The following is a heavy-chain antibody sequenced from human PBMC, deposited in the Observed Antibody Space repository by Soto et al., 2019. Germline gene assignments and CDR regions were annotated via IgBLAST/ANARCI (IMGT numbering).Heavy chain of an antibody. CDR3: ARDRWVTTLTFDK. CDR1: GYTFADYA. V-gene: IGHV1-3*01. CDR2: INAGNGDT. Sequence: QVQFVQSGAEVKKPGASVKDSCKASGYTFADYAIHWVRQAPGQSLEWMGWINAGNGDTKYSQKFQGRVTLTTDTSASTAYMDINSLTTDDTAVYYCARDRWVTTLTFDKWGQGTLVIVSS. J-gene: IGHJ4*02. D-gene: IGHD4-17*01.